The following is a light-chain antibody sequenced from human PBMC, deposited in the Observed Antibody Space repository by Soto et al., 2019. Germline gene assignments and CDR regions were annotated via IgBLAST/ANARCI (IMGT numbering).Light chain of an antibody. CDR3: CSYAGRSTWV. CDR2: EGS. J-gene: IGLJ3*02. V-gene: IGLV2-23*01. CDR1: SSDVGNYDL. Sequence: QSVLTQPASVSGSPGQSITISCTGSSSDVGNYDLVSWYQQHPGKVPKLMIYEGSKRPSGVSHRFSGSKSGNTASPTISGLQAEDEADYYCCSYAGRSTWVFGGGTKLTVL.